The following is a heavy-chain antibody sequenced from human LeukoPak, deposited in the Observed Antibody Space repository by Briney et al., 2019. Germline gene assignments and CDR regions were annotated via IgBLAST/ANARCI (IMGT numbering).Heavy chain of an antibody. Sequence: SETLSLTCTVTGGSISSSSYYWGWIRQPPGKGLEWIGSIYYSGSTYYNPSLKSRVTISVDTSKNQFSLKLSSVTAADTAVYYCAGAQVVVAPSRWFDPWGQGTLVTVSS. V-gene: IGHV4-39*07. CDR1: GGSISSSSYY. J-gene: IGHJ5*02. CDR3: AGAQVVVAPSRWFDP. CDR2: IYYSGST. D-gene: IGHD2-15*01.